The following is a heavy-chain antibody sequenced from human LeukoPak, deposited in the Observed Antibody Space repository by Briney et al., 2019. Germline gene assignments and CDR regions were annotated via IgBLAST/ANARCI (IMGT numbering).Heavy chain of an antibody. V-gene: IGHV3-33*01. CDR1: GFTFSGYG. CDR3: ARDLDYYYTDV. CDR2: IWYDGSNK. Sequence: GGSLRLSCAASGFTFSGYGMHWVRQAPGKGLEWVAVIWYDGSNKYYADSVKGRFTISRDNSKNTLYLQMNSLRAEDTAVYYCARDLDYYYTDVWGKGTTVTVSS. J-gene: IGHJ6*03.